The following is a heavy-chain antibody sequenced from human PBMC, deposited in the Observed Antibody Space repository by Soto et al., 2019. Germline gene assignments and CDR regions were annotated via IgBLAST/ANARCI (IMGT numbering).Heavy chain of an antibody. V-gene: IGHV4-31*03. CDR1: GGSISSGGYY. Sequence: SETLSLTCTVSGGSISSGGYYWSWIRQHPGKGLEWIGYIYYSGSTYYNPSLKSRVTISVDTSKNQFSLKLSSVTAADTAVYYCARDRSDCTNGVCYTSSGFDPWGQGTLVTVSS. CDR3: ARDRSDCTNGVCYTSSGFDP. D-gene: IGHD2-8*01. J-gene: IGHJ5*02. CDR2: IYYSGST.